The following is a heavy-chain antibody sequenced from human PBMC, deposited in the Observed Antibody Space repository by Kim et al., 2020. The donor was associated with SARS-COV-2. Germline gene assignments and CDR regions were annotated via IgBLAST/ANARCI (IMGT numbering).Heavy chain of an antibody. J-gene: IGHJ5*02. Sequence: SETLSLTCTVSGGSISSSSYYWGWIRQPPGKGLEWIGSIYYSGSTYYNPSLKSRVTISVDTSKNQFSLKLSSVTAADTAVYYCARGIVVVPAATPNWFDP. CDR2: IYYSGST. V-gene: IGHV4-39*01. CDR3: ARGIVVVPAATPNWFDP. CDR1: GGSISSSSYY. D-gene: IGHD2-2*01.